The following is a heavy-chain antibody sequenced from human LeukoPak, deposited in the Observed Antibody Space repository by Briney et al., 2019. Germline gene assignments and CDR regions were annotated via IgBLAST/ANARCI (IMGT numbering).Heavy chain of an antibody. CDR2: ISAYNGNT. J-gene: IGHJ2*01. V-gene: IGHV1-18*01. Sequence: GASVKVSCKASGDTFTSSGISWVRQAPGQGLEWMGWISAYNGNTNYAQKLQGRVTMTTDTSTSTAYMELRSLRSDDTAVYYCARLGYCSSTSCYDWYFDLWGRGTLVTVSS. CDR1: GDTFTSSG. D-gene: IGHD2-2*01. CDR3: ARLGYCSSTSCYDWYFDL.